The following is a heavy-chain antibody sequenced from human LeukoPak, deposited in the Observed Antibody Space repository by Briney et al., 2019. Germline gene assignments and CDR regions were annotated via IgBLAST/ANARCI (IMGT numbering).Heavy chain of an antibody. CDR3: ARVNQPGIAAAGDY. J-gene: IGHJ4*02. D-gene: IGHD6-13*01. Sequence: KLQGRVTMTTDTSTSTAYMELSSLRSEDTAVYYCARVNQPGIAAAGDYWGQGTLVTVSS. V-gene: IGHV1-18*01.